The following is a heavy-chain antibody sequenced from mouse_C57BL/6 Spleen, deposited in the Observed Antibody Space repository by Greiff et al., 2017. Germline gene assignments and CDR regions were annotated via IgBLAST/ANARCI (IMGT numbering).Heavy chain of an antibody. CDR3: ARGDLPYAMDY. CDR2: IDPSDSYT. Sequence: VQLLQPGAELVMPAPSVKLSCNASGYTFTSYWMHWVKQRPGQGLEWIGVIDPSDSYTNYTQLFTGMSTLTVDKYSSTAYMLLSSLTSEYAAGYCCARGDLPYAMDYWGQGTSVTVSS. J-gene: IGHJ4*01. V-gene: IGHV1-69*01. CDR1: GYTFTSYW. D-gene: IGHD5-5*01.